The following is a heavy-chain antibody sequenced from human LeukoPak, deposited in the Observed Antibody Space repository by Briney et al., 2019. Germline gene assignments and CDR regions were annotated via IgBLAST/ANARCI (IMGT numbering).Heavy chain of an antibody. V-gene: IGHV4-4*07. Sequence: SETLSLTCTVSTGSLNSYFWTWVRQPAAKGLEWIGRVSGTGTAYSNPSLERRVIISLDTSRNQFSLKLMSVTAAATAVYYCARGKELTGTSGHYSFDFWGQGTLVSVSS. D-gene: IGHD1-7*01. CDR1: TGSLNSYF. J-gene: IGHJ4*02. CDR2: VSGTGTA. CDR3: ARGKELTGTSGHYSFDF.